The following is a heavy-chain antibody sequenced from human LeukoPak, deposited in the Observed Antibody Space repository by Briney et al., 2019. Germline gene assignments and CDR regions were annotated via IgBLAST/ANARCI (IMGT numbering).Heavy chain of an antibody. D-gene: IGHD5-12*01. J-gene: IGHJ3*02. CDR1: GGSISSYY. V-gene: IGHV4-59*01. CDR2: IYYSGST. Sequence: PSQTLSLTCTVSGGSISSYYWSWIRQPPGKGLEWIGYIYYSGSTNYNPSLKSRVTISVDTSKNQFSLKLSSVTAADTAVYYCARDGEYSGYRDAFDIWGQGTMVTVSS. CDR3: ARDGEYSGYRDAFDI.